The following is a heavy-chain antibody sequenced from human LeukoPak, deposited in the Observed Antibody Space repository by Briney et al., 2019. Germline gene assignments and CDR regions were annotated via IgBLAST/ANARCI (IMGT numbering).Heavy chain of an antibody. J-gene: IGHJ4*02. CDR1: GGTFSSYA. V-gene: IGHV1-69*13. CDR2: IIPIFGTA. D-gene: IGHD3-22*01. Sequence: ASVKVSCKASGGTFSSYAISWVRQAPGQGLEWMGGIIPIFGTANYAQKFQGRVTITADESTSTAYMELSSLRSEDTAVYYCARVSLEDSSGYWHYFDYWGQGTLVTVSS. CDR3: ARVSLEDSSGYWHYFDY.